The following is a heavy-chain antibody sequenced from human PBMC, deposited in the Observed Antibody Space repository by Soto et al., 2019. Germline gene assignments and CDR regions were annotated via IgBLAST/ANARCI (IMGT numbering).Heavy chain of an antibody. CDR2: VKGASDGGRT. Sequence: EVELVQSGGNLVKPGGSVTLSCTASGFIFNKAWVKWVRQAPGKGLEWVGRVKGASDGGRTDYAVPVKGRFTVSRDDLRNMAYLQMNSLKSEDTAVYCCTATSARGVDVWGQGTTGSVS. CDR3: TATSARGVDV. CDR1: GFIFNKAW. V-gene: IGHV3-15*07. D-gene: IGHD1-26*01. J-gene: IGHJ6*02.